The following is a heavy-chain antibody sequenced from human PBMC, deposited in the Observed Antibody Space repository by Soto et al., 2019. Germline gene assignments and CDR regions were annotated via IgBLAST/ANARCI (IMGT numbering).Heavy chain of an antibody. D-gene: IGHD1-1*01. J-gene: IGHJ6*02. V-gene: IGHV3-30*18. CDR1: GFTFSSYG. CDR2: ISYDGSNK. CDR3: AKDKGGQLERRRGPYGMDV. Sequence: PGGSLRLSCAASGFTFSSYGMHWVRQAPGKGLEWVAVISYDGSNKYYADSVKGRFTISRDNSKNTLYLQMNSLRAEDTAVYYCAKDKGGQLERRRGPYGMDVWGQGTTVTVSS.